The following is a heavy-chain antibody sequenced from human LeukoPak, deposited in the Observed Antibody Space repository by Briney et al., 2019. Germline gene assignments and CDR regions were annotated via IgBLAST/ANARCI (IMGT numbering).Heavy chain of an antibody. CDR2: IYSGGST. CDR1: GFTVSSNY. J-gene: IGHJ4*02. Sequence: GGSLRLSCAASGFTVSSNYMSWVRQAPGKGLEWVSVIYSGGSTYYADSVKGQFTISRDNSKNTLYLQMDSLRAEDTAVYYCARDSIAVAGSDYWGQGTLVTVSS. V-gene: IGHV3-53*01. D-gene: IGHD6-19*01. CDR3: ARDSIAVAGSDY.